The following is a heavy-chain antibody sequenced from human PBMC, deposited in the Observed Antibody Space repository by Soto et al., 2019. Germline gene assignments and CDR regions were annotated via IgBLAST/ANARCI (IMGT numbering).Heavy chain of an antibody. CDR3: ARGHRAVTQGGGKFYYYYYGMDV. CDR1: GGSFSDYF. Sequence: SETLSLTCAVYGGSFSDYFWSWIRQPPGKRLEWIGEINHSGITKYNPSLKSRVIISLDTSKNQFSLRLSSVTAADTAVYYCARGHRAVTQGGGKFYYYYYGMDVWGQGXTVTVYS. D-gene: IGHD3-16*01. J-gene: IGHJ6*02. V-gene: IGHV4-34*01. CDR2: INHSGIT.